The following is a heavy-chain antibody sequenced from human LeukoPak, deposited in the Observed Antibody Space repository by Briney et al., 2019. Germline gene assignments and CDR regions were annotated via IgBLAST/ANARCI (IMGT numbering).Heavy chain of an antibody. CDR3: ARLSRSGGTTIPYFDS. CDR2: ISNDGTNK. V-gene: IGHV3-30*04. Sequence: GGSLRLSCEASGFTFSAYVMQWVRQAPGKGLEWVALISNDGTNKYYADSVKGRFTISRDNAKNSLYLQMNSLRAEDTAVYYCARLSRSGGTTIPYFDSWGQGTLVTVSS. CDR1: GFTFSAYV. D-gene: IGHD1-26*01. J-gene: IGHJ4*02.